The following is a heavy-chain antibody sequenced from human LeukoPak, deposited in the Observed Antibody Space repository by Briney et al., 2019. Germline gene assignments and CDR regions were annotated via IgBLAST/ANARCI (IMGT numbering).Heavy chain of an antibody. V-gene: IGHV3-23*01. D-gene: IGHD2-15*01. CDR2: ISGSGGST. CDR3: AGKLGYCSGGSCYTRYNWFDP. CDR1: GFTFSSYA. Sequence: PGGSLRLSCAASGFTFSSYAMSWVRQAPGKGLEWVSAISGSGGSTYYADSVKGRFTISRDNSKNTLYLQMNSLRAEDTAVYYCAGKLGYCSGGSCYTRYNWFDPWGQGTLVTVSS. J-gene: IGHJ5*02.